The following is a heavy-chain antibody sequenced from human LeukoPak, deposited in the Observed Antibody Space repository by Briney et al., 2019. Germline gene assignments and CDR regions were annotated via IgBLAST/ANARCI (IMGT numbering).Heavy chain of an antibody. CDR2: IYYSGST. CDR3: ARDSQAGGDY. V-gene: IGHV4-39*07. CDR1: GGSISSGSYY. J-gene: IGHJ4*02. Sequence: SETLSLTCTVSGGSISSGSYYWGWIRQPPGKGLEWIGSIYYSGSTYYNPSLKSRVTISVDTSKNQFSLKLSSVTAADTAVYYCARDSQAGGDYWGQGTLVTVSS.